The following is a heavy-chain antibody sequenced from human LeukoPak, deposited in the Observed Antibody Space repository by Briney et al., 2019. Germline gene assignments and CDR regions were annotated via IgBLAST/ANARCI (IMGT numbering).Heavy chain of an antibody. V-gene: IGHV4-34*01. CDR1: GGSFSGYY. CDR2: INHSGST. J-gene: IGHJ4*02. Sequence: SETLSLTCTVYGGSFSGYYWSWICQPPGKGLEWIGEINHSGSTNYNPSLKSRVTISVDTSKNQFSLKLSSVTAADTAVYYCARHPLLRYFDWLSYPFDYWGQGTLVTVSS. CDR3: ARHPLLRYFDWLSYPFDY. D-gene: IGHD3-9*01.